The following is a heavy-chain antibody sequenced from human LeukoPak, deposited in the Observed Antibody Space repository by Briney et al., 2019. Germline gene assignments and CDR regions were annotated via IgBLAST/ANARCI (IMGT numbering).Heavy chain of an antibody. D-gene: IGHD3-22*01. CDR3: ARDVGAPMIVVVDDAFDI. V-gene: IGHV1-18*01. J-gene: IGHJ3*02. Sequence: GASVKVSCKASGYTFTSYGISWVRQAPGQGLEWMGWISAYNGNTNYAQKLQGRVTMTTDTSTSTAYMELRSLRSDDTAVYYCARDVGAPMIVVVDDAFDIWGQGQWSPSLQ. CDR2: ISAYNGNT. CDR1: GYTFTSYG.